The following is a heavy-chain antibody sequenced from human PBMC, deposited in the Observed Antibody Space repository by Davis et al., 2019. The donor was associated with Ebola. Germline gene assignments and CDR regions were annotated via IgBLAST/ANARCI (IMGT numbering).Heavy chain of an antibody. J-gene: IGHJ4*02. CDR1: AFPFSDYA. CDR3: ARDPAAYIVEVVGATPHFDD. D-gene: IGHD2-15*01. Sequence: PGGSLRLSCAASAFPFSDYAMHWVRQAPGKGLEWVAVIWSDGINKYYAKSVTGRFAISRDAAQRTLHLQMNSLRAEDTAVYYCARDPAAYIVEVVGATPHFDDWGQGALVTVSS. CDR2: IWSDGINK. V-gene: IGHV3-33*01.